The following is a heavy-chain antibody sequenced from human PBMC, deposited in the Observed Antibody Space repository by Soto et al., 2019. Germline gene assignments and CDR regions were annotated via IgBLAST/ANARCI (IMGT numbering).Heavy chain of an antibody. V-gene: IGHV3-9*01. Sequence: PGGSLRLSCVAFGVNFGDYAMHWIRQAPGKGLEWVWGINCNSGITGYADSVKGRFTIFRDNANNSLQLVMSRLKAEETALYYCASRRGAVTVVSNWCDPWGQ. CDR2: INCNSGIT. CDR3: ASRRGAVTVVSNWCDP. D-gene: IGHD2-21*01. J-gene: IGHJ5*02. CDR1: GVNFGDYA.